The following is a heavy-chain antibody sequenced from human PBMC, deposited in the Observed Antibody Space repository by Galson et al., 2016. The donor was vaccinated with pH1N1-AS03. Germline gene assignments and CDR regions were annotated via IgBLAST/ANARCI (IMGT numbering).Heavy chain of an antibody. CDR2: INPSSGGA. V-gene: IGHV1-2*02. J-gene: IGHJ3*02. CDR3: ARSYGGTSLDI. D-gene: IGHD4-23*01. Sequence: SVKVSCKASGYSFSAYYIHWVRQAPGQGLEWMGWINPSSGGADYAQKSQGRFTISRDNAKNSLFLQMNSLRAEDTAVYYCARSYGGTSLDIWGQGTMVTVSS. CDR1: GYSFSAYY.